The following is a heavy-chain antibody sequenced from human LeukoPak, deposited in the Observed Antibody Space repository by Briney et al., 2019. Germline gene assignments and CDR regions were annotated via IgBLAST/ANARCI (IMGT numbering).Heavy chain of an antibody. V-gene: IGHV4-59*06. D-gene: IGHD4-17*01. J-gene: IGHJ4*02. Sequence: PSETLSLTCTVSGGSISSYYWSWIRQPPGKGLEWIGYIYYSGSTYYNPSLKSRVTISVDTSKNQFSLKLSSVTAADTAVYYCARGYGDWGQGTLVTVSS. CDR2: IYYSGST. CDR1: GGSISSYY. CDR3: ARGYGD.